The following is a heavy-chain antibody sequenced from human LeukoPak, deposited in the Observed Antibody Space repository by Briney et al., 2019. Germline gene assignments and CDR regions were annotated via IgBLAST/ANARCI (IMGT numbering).Heavy chain of an antibody. Sequence: GGSLRLSCSFSGFIATSNYMAWVRQSPGKGLQWISFIYGGGNTLYADSVRDRFSISRDNAKNSLYLQMNSLRAEDTAVYFCPRVYSSSSGKGMDVWGQGTTVTVSS. CDR3: PRVYSSSSGKGMDV. V-gene: IGHV3-53*01. CDR1: GFIATSNY. CDR2: IYGGGNT. D-gene: IGHD6-6*01. J-gene: IGHJ6*02.